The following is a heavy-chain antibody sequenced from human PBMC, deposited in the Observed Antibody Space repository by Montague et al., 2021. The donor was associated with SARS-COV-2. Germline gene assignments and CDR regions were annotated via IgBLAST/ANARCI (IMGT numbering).Heavy chain of an antibody. Sequence: SLRLSCAASGFTFSRYWMTWVRQAPGKGLEWVANIKQDGSEKYYVDSVKGRFTISRDNAKNSLYLQMNSLRAEDTAVYYCASRYCSGPRCYSGPYYYFDYWGQGALVTVSS. V-gene: IGHV3-7*01. CDR2: IKQDGSEK. J-gene: IGHJ4*02. CDR1: GFTFSRYW. D-gene: IGHD2-2*02. CDR3: ASRYCSGPRCYSGPYYYFDY.